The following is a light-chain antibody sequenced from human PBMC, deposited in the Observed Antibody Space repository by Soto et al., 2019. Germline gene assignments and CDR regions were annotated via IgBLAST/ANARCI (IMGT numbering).Light chain of an antibody. CDR2: LAS. J-gene: IGKJ3*01. CDR1: QSLLHRNGYNY. V-gene: IGKV2-28*01. CDR3: MQALQTAFT. Sequence: DIVMTQSPLSLSVTPGEAASISCKCSQSLLHRNGYNYLDWYLQKPGQSPQLLISLASNRAYGVPHRFSGSGSGKDFILHISRVEAEDVGVYYYMQALQTAFTCGHRTKVDF.